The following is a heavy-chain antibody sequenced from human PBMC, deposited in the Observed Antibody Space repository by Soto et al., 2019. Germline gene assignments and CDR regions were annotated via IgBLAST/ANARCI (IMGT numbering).Heavy chain of an antibody. D-gene: IGHD3-10*01. CDR2: IYYSGST. Sequence: SETLSLTCTVSSDSIRSASYHWTWIRQHPGKGLEWIGYIYYSGSTYYNPSLKSRVTISVDTSKNQFSLKLTSVTAADTAVYYCARALKISLGEIDYWRQGSPVTVSS. CDR3: ARALKISLGEIDY. CDR1: SDSIRSASYH. J-gene: IGHJ4*02. V-gene: IGHV4-31*03.